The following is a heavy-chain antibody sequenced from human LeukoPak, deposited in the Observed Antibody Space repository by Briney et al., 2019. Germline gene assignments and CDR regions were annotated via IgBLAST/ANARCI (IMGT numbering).Heavy chain of an antibody. Sequence: GGSLRLSCAASGFTFSSYGMHWVRQAPGKGLEWVAVISYDGSNKYYADSVKGRFTIYRDNSKNTLYLQMNSLRAEDTAVYYCANHNPFCGGDCGAFDIWGQGTMVTVSS. CDR3: ANHNPFCGGDCGAFDI. J-gene: IGHJ3*02. CDR2: ISYDGSNK. D-gene: IGHD2-21*02. CDR1: GFTFSSYG. V-gene: IGHV3-30*18.